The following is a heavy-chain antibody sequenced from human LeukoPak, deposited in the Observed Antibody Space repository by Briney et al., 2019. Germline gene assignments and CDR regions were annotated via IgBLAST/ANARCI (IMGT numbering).Heavy chain of an antibody. D-gene: IGHD3-16*02. J-gene: IGHJ4*02. CDR1: GFTFSSYG. CDR3: ARGDGLGELSSTLDY. V-gene: IGHV3-30*03. CDR2: ISYDGSNK. Sequence: GGSLRLSCAASGFTFSSYGIHWVRQAPGKGLEWVAVISYDGSNKYYADSVKGRFTISRDNSKNTLYLQMNSLRVEDTAVYYCARGDGLGELSSTLDYWGQGTRITVSS.